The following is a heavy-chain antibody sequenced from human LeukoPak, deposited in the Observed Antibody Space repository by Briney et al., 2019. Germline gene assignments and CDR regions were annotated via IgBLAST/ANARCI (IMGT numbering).Heavy chain of an antibody. CDR1: GFTFDDYG. CDR3: AREDIGYPGSYNY. V-gene: IGHV3-20*04. CDR2: INWDEGST. J-gene: IGHJ4*02. D-gene: IGHD3-10*01. Sequence: GGSLRLSCAASGFTFDDYGVSWVRQAPAKGLESVSGINWDEGSTGYEDSVKRRFTISRDNAKNSLYLQMNSLRAEDTALYYCAREDIGYPGSYNYWGQGTLVTVSS.